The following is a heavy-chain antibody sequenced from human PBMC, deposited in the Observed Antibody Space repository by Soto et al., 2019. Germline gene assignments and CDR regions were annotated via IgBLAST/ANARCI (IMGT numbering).Heavy chain of an antibody. V-gene: IGHV3-11*05. CDR3: ARDRPIVGAYDY. Sequence: PGGSLRLSCAASGFTFSDYYMSWIRQAPGKGLEWVSYISSSGDYTNYADSVKGRFTISRDNAKNSLYLQMNSLRAEDTAVFYCARDRPIVGAYDYWGQGTLVTVSS. CDR1: GFTFSDYY. CDR2: ISSSGDYT. D-gene: IGHD1-26*01. J-gene: IGHJ4*02.